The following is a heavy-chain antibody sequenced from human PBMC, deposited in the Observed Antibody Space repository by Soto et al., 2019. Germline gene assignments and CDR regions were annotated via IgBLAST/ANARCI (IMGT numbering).Heavy chain of an antibody. Sequence: GVALRSSCARCVFTFSRYTMNSVRQAPGKGLEWVSSISVSSTYIYYADSVKGRFTISRDDAKNSLYLQMNSLRAEDTAVYYCARGSAFIGLDYWGQGTPVTVSS. CDR1: VFTFSRYT. CDR2: ISVSSTYI. CDR3: ARGSAFIGLDY. V-gene: IGHV3-21*01. J-gene: IGHJ4*02. D-gene: IGHD1-26*01.